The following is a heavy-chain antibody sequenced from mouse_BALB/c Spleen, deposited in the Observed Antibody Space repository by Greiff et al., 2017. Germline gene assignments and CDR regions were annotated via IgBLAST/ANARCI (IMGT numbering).Heavy chain of an antibody. CDR1: GFAFSSYD. V-gene: IGHV5-12-1*01. CDR3: ARHDLHYAMDY. Sequence: EVNVVESGGGLVKPGGSLKLSCAASGFAFSSYDMSWVRQTPEKRLEWVAYISSGGGSTYYPDTVKGRFTISRDNAKNTLYLQMSSLKSEDTAMYYCARHDLHYAMDYWGQGTSVTVSS. J-gene: IGHJ4*01. CDR2: ISSGGGST.